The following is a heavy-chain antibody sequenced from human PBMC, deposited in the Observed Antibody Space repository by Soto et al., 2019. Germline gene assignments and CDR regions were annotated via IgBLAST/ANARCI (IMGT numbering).Heavy chain of an antibody. Sequence: PGGSLRLSCAASGFTVSDSYMSWARQAPGKGLEWVSVIYPGGNTYYAVSVKGRFTISRDNSKNTVYLQMNSLRGEDTAVYYCARDRGNGETHWFYYMDVWGKGTTVTVSS. CDR2: IYPGGNT. V-gene: IGHV3-66*01. CDR3: ARDRGNGETHWFYYMDV. CDR1: GFTVSDSY. D-gene: IGHD2-8*01. J-gene: IGHJ6*03.